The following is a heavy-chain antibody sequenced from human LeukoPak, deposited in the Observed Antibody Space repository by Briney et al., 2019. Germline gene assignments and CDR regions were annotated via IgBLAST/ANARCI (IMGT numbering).Heavy chain of an antibody. V-gene: IGHV3-30-3*01. J-gene: IGHJ6*02. Sequence: GGSLRLSCAASGFTFSSYAMHWVRQAPGKGLERVAVISYDGSNKYYADSVKGRFTISRDNSKNTLYLQMNSLRAEDTAVYYCARRAAAGTPYYYYGMDVWGQGTTVTVSS. CDR1: GFTFSSYA. CDR2: ISYDGSNK. CDR3: ARRAAAGTPYYYYGMDV. D-gene: IGHD6-13*01.